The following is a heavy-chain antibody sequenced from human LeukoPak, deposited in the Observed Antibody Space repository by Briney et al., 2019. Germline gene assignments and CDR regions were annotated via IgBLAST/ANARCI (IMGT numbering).Heavy chain of an antibody. D-gene: IGHD4-17*01. V-gene: IGHV4-38-2*02. CDR3: ARVVDGDPVDY. Sequence: SETLSLTCTVSGYSISSGYYWGWIRQPPGKGLEWIGSIYHSGSTYYNPSLKSRVTISVDTSKNQFSLKLSSVTAADTAVYYCARVVDGDPVDYWGQGTLVTVSS. CDR2: IYHSGST. CDR1: GYSISSGYY. J-gene: IGHJ4*02.